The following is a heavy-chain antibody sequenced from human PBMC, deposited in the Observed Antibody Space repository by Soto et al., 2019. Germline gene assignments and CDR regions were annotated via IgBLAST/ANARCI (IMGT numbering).Heavy chain of an antibody. CDR2: IKQDGSEK. J-gene: IGHJ4*02. D-gene: IGHD6-13*01. CDR3: ARDSSSWYYEVDY. CDR1: GFTFSSYW. V-gene: IGHV3-7*01. Sequence: GGSLRLSCAASGFTFSSYWMSWVRQAPGKGLEWVANIKQDGSEKYYVDSVKGRFTISRDNAKNSLYLQMNSLRAEDTAVYYCARDSSSWYYEVDYWGQGTLVTVSS.